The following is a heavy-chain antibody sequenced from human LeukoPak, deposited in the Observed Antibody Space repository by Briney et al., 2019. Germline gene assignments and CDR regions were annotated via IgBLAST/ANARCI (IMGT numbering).Heavy chain of an antibody. V-gene: IGHV3-7*01. CDR2: INEDGSQK. CDR1: GFTFSSYW. Sequence: PGGSLRLSCAASGFTFSSYWMSWVRQAPGKEPEWMSNINEDGSQKAYVDSVKGRFTISRDNADNSLYLQMNSLRAEDTAVYYCARDSLDMWTGFDYWGQGILVTVSS. D-gene: IGHD2-2*03. CDR3: ARDSLDMWTGFDY. J-gene: IGHJ4*02.